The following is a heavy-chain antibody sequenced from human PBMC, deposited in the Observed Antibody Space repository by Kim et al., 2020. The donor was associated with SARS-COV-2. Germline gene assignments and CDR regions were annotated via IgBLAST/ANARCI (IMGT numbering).Heavy chain of an antibody. CDR3: TRLERYYDSSGYGFIDY. V-gene: IGHV3-73*01. D-gene: IGHD3-22*01. Sequence: KGRFTISRDDSKNTAYLQMNSLKTEDTAVYYCTRLERYYDSSGYGFIDYWGQGTLVTVSS. J-gene: IGHJ4*02.